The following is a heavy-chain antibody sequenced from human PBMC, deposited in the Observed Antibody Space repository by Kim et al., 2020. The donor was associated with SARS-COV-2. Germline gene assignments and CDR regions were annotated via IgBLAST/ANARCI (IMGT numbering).Heavy chain of an antibody. CDR1: GGSFSGYF. D-gene: IGHD1-20*01. J-gene: IGHJ6*02. V-gene: IGHV4-34*01. Sequence: SETLSLTCAVSGGSFSGYFWTWIRQPPGKGLEWIGEINHSGGTNCSPSLKSRITIAVDTSKRQFSLKLTSVTAADTAIYYCARVSDNYDHYFGVDVWGQGTTVTVSS. CDR3: ARVSDNYDHYFGVDV. CDR2: INHSGGT.